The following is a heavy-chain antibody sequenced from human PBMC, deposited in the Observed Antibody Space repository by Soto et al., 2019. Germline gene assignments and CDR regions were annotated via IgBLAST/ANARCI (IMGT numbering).Heavy chain of an antibody. V-gene: IGHV3-9*01. CDR3: VKGLSGGSPALGYYFDY. CDR1: GFTFDDYV. J-gene: IGHJ4*02. D-gene: IGHD3-10*01. Sequence: SLRPSCGASGFTFDDYVMHWVRQAPEKGLEWVSGISWNSGSIGYADSVKGRFTISRDNAKNSLYLQMNSLRAEDTALYYCVKGLSGGSPALGYYFDYWGQGTQVTVSS. CDR2: ISWNSGSI.